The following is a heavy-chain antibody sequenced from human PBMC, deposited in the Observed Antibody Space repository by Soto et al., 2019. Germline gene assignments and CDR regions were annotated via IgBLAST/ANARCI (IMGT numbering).Heavy chain of an antibody. CDR2: FYNSGTT. V-gene: IGHV4-59*01. D-gene: IGHD3-22*01. Sequence: SETLSLTCSVSGGSISNFYWSWIRQPPGKGLEWIGVFYNSGTTDYNPSLKSRATISVDMSKNQFSLRLRSLTVADTAVYYCGRGSSMIVVVTDDAFDIWGQGTMVTVSS. J-gene: IGHJ3*02. CDR3: GRGSSMIVVVTDDAFDI. CDR1: GGSISNFY.